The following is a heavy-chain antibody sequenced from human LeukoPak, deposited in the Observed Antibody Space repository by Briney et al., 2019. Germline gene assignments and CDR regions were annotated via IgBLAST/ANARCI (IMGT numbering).Heavy chain of an antibody. CDR2: INPITGGT. J-gene: IGHJ4*02. CDR1: GYTFIDYY. V-gene: IGHV1-2*06. CDR3: ATLGEDKTDTPFDY. Sequence: GASVKVSCKASGYTFIDYYIHWIRQATGQGLEWMGRINPITGGTDYAQKFQGKVSMTRDTSISTAYMELNRLRSDDTAVYYCATLGEDKTDTPFDYWGQGTLVTVSS. D-gene: IGHD3-16*01.